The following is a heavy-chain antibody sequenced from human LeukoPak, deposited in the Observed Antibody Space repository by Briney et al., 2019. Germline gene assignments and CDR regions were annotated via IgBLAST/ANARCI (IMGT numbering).Heavy chain of an antibody. V-gene: IGHV3-23*01. D-gene: IGHD2-2*01. CDR3: AKEPREYCSSTSCPNWFDS. J-gene: IGHJ5*01. CDR1: GFTFNNYA. Sequence: GGSLRLSCAASGFTFNNYAMSWVRQAPGKGLEWVSAISASGGTTYYADSVKGRFTISRDNSENALFLQMNSLRAEDTAVYYCAKEPREYCSSTSCPNWFDSWGQGTLVTVSS. CDR2: ISASGGTT.